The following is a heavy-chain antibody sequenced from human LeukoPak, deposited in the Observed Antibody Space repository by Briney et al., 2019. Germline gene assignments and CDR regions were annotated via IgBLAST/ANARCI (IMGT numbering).Heavy chain of an antibody. V-gene: IGHV3-21*01. D-gene: IGHD5-18*01. Sequence: PGGSLRLSCAASGFTFSSYSMNWVRQAPGKGLEWVSSISSSSSYIYYADSVKGRFTISRDNAKNSLYLQMNSLRAEDTAVYYCARAGGYSYGSVSFFGYGGQGTLVTVSS. CDR3: ARAGGYSYGSVSFFGY. CDR2: ISSSSSYI. CDR1: GFTFSSYS. J-gene: IGHJ4*02.